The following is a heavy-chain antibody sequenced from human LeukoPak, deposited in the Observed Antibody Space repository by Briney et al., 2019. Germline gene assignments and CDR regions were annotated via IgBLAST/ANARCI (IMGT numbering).Heavy chain of an antibody. J-gene: IGHJ4*02. CDR3: AKVPRDSGCY. CDR2: INEDGGVI. CDR1: GGTFSAYW. V-gene: IGHV3-7*01. Sequence: GGSLRLSCVVSGGTFSAYWMAWVRQAPGKGLEWVAEINEDGGVIYYVDSMKGRFTISRDNAKNSLYLEMKTLGVEDTAVHYCAKVPRDSGCYWGQGTLVTVSS. D-gene: IGHD1-26*01.